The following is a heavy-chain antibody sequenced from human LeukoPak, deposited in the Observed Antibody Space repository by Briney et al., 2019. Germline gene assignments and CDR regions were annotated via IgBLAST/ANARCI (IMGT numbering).Heavy chain of an antibody. CDR2: IKQDGSEK. J-gene: IGHJ6*03. CDR3: ARTLCSSTSCYSNYYYYMDV. V-gene: IGHV3-7*01. Sequence: GGSLRLSCAASGFSFSTYWMHWVRQAPGKGLEWVANIKQDGSEKYYVDSVKGRFTISRDNAKNSLYLQMNSLRAEDTAVYYCARTLCSSTSCYSNYYYYMDVWGKGTTVTVSS. CDR1: GFSFSTYW. D-gene: IGHD2-2*01.